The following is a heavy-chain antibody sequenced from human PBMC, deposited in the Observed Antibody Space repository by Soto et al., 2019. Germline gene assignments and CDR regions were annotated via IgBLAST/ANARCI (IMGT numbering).Heavy chain of an antibody. J-gene: IGHJ4*01. CDR2: ISSSSSYI. CDR1: GFTFSSYS. V-gene: IGHV3-21*01. CDR3: ATELARSYYFDY. Sequence: PGGSLRLSCAASGFTFSSYSMNWVRQAPGKGLEWVSSISSSSSYIYYADSVKGRFTISRDNAKNSLYLQMNSLRAEDTAVYYSATELARSYYFDYSGHGTLVTVSS.